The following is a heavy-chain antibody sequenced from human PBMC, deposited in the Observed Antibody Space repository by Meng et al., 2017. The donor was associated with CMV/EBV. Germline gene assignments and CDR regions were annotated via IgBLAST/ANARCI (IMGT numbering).Heavy chain of an antibody. CDR2: IYYSGST. CDR3: ARVGGLRLGELSAPVDY. CDR1: SISGSNYY. V-gene: IGHV4-39*07. Sequence: SISGSNYYWGWVRQPPGKGLEWIGSIYYSGSTYYNPYLKSRVTISVDTSKNQFSLKLSSVTAADTAVYYCARVGGLRLGELSAPVDYWGQGTLVTVSS. D-gene: IGHD3-16*02. J-gene: IGHJ4*02.